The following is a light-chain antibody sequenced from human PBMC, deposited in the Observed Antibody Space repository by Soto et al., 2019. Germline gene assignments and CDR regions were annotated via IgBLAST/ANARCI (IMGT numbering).Light chain of an antibody. J-gene: IGKJ2*01. Sequence: DIQMTQSPSSLSASVGDRVTITCKASQDISNYLNWYQQKPGKAPKLLIYDASNLETGVPSRFSGSGAGTDFTFTISSRQPADIATYYCQQYDNLPYTFGQGTKLEIK. V-gene: IGKV1-33*01. CDR1: QDISNY. CDR2: DAS. CDR3: QQYDNLPYT.